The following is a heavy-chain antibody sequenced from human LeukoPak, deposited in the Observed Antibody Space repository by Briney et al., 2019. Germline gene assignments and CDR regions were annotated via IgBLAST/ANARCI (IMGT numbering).Heavy chain of an antibody. J-gene: IGHJ3*02. V-gene: IGHV1-18*01. CDR1: GYTFTSYG. D-gene: IGHD3-22*01. CDR2: ISAYNGNT. CDR3: ANLRMYYYDSSGSVEAFDI. Sequence: ASVKVSCKASGYTFTSYGISWVRQAPGQGLEWMGWISAYNGNTNYAQKLQGRVTMTTDTSTSTAYMDLRSLRSDDTAVYYCANLRMYYYDSSGSVEAFDIWGQGTMVTVSS.